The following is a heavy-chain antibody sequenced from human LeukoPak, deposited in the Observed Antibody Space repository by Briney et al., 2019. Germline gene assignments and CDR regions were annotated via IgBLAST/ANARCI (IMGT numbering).Heavy chain of an antibody. V-gene: IGHV3-30-3*01. CDR1: GFTFSSYA. CDR3: ARDFYSIAVAGYFDL. CDR2: ISYDGSNK. D-gene: IGHD6-19*01. Sequence: GGSLRLSCAASGFTFSSYAMHWVRQAPGKGLEWVAVISYDGSNKYYADSVKGRFTISRDNSKNTLYLQMNSLRAEDTAVYYCARDFYSIAVAGYFDLWGRGTLATVSP. J-gene: IGHJ2*01.